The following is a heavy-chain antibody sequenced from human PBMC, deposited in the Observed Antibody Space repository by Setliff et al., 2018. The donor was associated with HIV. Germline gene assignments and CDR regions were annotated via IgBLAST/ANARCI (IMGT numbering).Heavy chain of an antibody. CDR2: IYIRGT. CDR1: GGAMNNNY. Sequence: SETLSLTCAVSGGAMNNNYWSWIRQPAGKGLEWIGRIYIRGTNYNPSLKTRLTMSLDTSSNQFSLNLNSVTAADTAVYYCARGSWGSWRFDYWGQGTLVTVSS. J-gene: IGHJ4*02. CDR3: ARGSWGSWRFDY. V-gene: IGHV4-4*07. D-gene: IGHD6-13*01.